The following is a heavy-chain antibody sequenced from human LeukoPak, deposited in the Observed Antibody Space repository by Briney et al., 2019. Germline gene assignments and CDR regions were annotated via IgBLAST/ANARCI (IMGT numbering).Heavy chain of an antibody. Sequence: GGSLRLSCAASGFTFSSYSMNWVRQAPGKGLEWVSSISSSSSYIYYADSVKGRFTISRDNAKNSLYLQMNSLRVEDTAVYYCARDMGSNSVGATDYWGQGTLVTVSS. CDR1: GFTFSSYS. CDR3: ARDMGSNSVGATDY. J-gene: IGHJ4*02. V-gene: IGHV3-21*01. D-gene: IGHD1-26*01. CDR2: ISSSSSYI.